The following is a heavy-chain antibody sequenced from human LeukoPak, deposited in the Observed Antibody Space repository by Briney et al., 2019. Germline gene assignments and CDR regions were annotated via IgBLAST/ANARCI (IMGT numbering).Heavy chain of an antibody. CDR1: GGSFSGYY. D-gene: IGHD3-22*01. V-gene: IGHV4-34*01. Sequence: SETQSLTCAVYGGSFSGYYWRWIRQPRGGGLEWIREINHGGSTNYNPSLKSRVTISVDTSKNQFSLKLSSVTAADTAVYYCARMYRYYYDSSGRYYFDYWGQGTLVTVSS. J-gene: IGHJ4*02. CDR2: INHGGST. CDR3: ARMYRYYYDSSGRYYFDY.